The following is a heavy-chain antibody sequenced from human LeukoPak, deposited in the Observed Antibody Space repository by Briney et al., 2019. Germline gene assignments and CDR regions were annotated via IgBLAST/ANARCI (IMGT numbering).Heavy chain of an antibody. J-gene: IGHJ4*02. CDR3: AKGRLSRITMIVVVIPDFDY. D-gene: IGHD3-22*01. V-gene: IGHV3-23*01. Sequence: PGGSLRLSCAASGFTFSSHAMSWVRQAPGKGLEWVSAISGSGGSTYYADYVKGRFTICRDNSENPLYLQMNSLRAEDTAVYYCAKGRLSRITMIVVVIPDFDYWGQGTLVTVSS. CDR1: GFTFSSHA. CDR2: ISGSGGST.